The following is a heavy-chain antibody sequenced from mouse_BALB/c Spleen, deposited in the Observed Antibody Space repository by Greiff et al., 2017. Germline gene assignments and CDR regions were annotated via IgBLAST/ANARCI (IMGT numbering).Heavy chain of an antibody. CDR1: GYTFTDYA. Sequence: VMLVESGAELVRPGVSVKISCKGSGYTFTDYAMHWVKQSHAKSLEWIGVISTYYGDASYNQKFKGKATMTVDKSSSTAYMELARLTSEDSAIYYCARSYYGSSVYFDYWGQGTTLTVSS. CDR2: ISTYYGDA. D-gene: IGHD1-1*01. V-gene: IGHV1S137*01. J-gene: IGHJ2*01. CDR3: ARSYYGSSVYFDY.